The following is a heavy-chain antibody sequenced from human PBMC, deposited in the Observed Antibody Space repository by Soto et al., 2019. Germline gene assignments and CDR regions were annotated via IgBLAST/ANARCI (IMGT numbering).Heavy chain of an antibody. V-gene: IGHV3-23*01. CDR2: ISGDGGSA. CDR3: AKLIPRSHYYYYYGMDV. J-gene: IGHJ6*02. CDR1: GFTFSTFA. Sequence: EEQLLEAGGGLGRPGKSLRLSCAASGFTFSTFAMSWVRQAPGKGLECVSVISGDGGSAYYAGSVTGRFTISRDNSKNTVYLQMNSLRVEDTAVYYCAKLIPRSHYYYYYGMDVWGQGTTVTVSS.